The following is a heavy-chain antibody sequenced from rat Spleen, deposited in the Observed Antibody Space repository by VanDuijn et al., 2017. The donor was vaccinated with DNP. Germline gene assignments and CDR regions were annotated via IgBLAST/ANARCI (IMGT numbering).Heavy chain of an antibody. V-gene: IGHV5S13*01. CDR3: ARQGNYGSYWFAY. CDR2: ISINGVTT. D-gene: IGHD1-3*01. J-gene: IGHJ3*01. Sequence: EVQLVESGGGLIQPGRSLRLSCAASGFTFSTFPMAWVRQAPTKGLEWVASISINGVTTYYRNSVKGRFTISRDNAKNTQYLQMDSLRSEDTATYYGARQGNYGSYWFAYWCQGTLVTVSS. CDR1: GFTFSTFP.